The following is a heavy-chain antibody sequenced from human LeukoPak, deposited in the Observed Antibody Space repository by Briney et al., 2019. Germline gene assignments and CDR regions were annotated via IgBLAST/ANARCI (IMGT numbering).Heavy chain of an antibody. CDR2: IYYSGST. CDR3: ARAVRTMSFDY. CDR1: GGSINSRSYY. V-gene: IGHV4-39*07. Sequence: SETLSLTCTVSGGSINSRSYYWGWIRQPPGKGLEWIGSIYYSGSTYHNPSLKSRVTISVDTSKNQLSLKLSSVTAADTAVYYCARAVRTMSFDYWGQGALVTVSS. J-gene: IGHJ4*02. D-gene: IGHD3-22*01.